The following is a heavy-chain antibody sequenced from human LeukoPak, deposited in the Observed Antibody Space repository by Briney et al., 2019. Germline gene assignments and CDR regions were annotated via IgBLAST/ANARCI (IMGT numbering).Heavy chain of an antibody. CDR2: ISSSSSYI. D-gene: IGHD6-13*01. Sequence: GGSLRLSCAASGFTFISYSMNWVRQAPGKGREWASSISSSSSYIYYADSVKGRFTISRDNAKNSLYLQMNSLRAEDTAVYYCARDGGSSWYEYYYYYGMDVWGQGTTVTVSS. CDR3: ARDGGSSWYEYYYYYGMDV. V-gene: IGHV3-21*01. CDR1: GFTFISYS. J-gene: IGHJ6*02.